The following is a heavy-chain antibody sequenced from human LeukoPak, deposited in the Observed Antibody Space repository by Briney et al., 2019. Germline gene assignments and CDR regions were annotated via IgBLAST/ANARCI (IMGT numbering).Heavy chain of an antibody. CDR2: IIPIFGTA. J-gene: IGHJ4*02. CDR3: ARDSIPSGEGIDYYDSSGYYHPFDY. V-gene: IGHV1-69*13. Sequence: GASVKVSCKASGGTFSSYAISWVRQAPGQGLEWMGGIIPIFGTANYAQKFQGRVTITADESTSTAYMELSSLRSEDTAVYYCARDSIPSGEGIDYYDSSGYYHPFDYWGQGTLVTVSS. D-gene: IGHD3-22*01. CDR1: GGTFSSYA.